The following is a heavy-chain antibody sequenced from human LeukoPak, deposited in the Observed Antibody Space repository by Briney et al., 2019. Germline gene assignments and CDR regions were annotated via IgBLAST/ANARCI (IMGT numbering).Heavy chain of an antibody. Sequence: SETLSLTCTVSGGSISSYYWSWIRQPPGKGLEWIGYIYYSGSTNYNPSLNSRGTISVDTSKNQFSLKLSSVTAADTAVYYCARRRSPRTFYYCSSTSCYSGYSNYRHARAGHDAFDIWGQGTMVTVSS. CDR2: IYYSGST. V-gene: IGHV4-59*12. J-gene: IGHJ3*02. CDR3: ARRRSPRTFYYCSSTSCYSGYSNYRHARAGHDAFDI. CDR1: GGSISSYY. D-gene: IGHD2-2*01.